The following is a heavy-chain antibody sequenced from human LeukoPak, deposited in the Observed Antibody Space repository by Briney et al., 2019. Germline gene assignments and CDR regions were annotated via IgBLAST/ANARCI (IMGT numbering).Heavy chain of an antibody. Sequence: ASVKVSCKASGYSFTSHYMHWVRQAPGQGLEWMGLINPSGSSTLYAQKFQGRVTVTRDTSTSTVYMELSSLTSEDTAVYYCARVHDSSGYYYDYWGQGTLVTVSS. J-gene: IGHJ4*02. V-gene: IGHV1-46*01. D-gene: IGHD3-22*01. CDR3: ARVHDSSGYYYDY. CDR1: GYSFTSHY. CDR2: INPSGSST.